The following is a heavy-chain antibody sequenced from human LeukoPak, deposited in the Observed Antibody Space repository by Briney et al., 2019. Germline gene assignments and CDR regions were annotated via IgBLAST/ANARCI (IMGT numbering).Heavy chain of an antibody. Sequence: AGGSLRLSCAASGFTFSSYSMNWVRQAPGKGLEWVSYISSSSSTIYYADSVKGRFTISRDNAKNSQYLQMNSLRAEDTAVYYCVKVRRRWLQLMGIEYYFDYWGQGTLVTVSS. CDR3: VKVRRRWLQLMGIEYYFDY. CDR1: GFTFSSYS. CDR2: ISSSSSTI. D-gene: IGHD5-24*01. J-gene: IGHJ4*02. V-gene: IGHV3-48*01.